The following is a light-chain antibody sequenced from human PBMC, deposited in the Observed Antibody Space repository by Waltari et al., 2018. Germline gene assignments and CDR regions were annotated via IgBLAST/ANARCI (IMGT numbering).Light chain of an antibody. Sequence: QSALTQPASVSGSPGQSITLSCTGTSNDIGNYDLVSWYQQRPGEAPKLLMYGATKRPSGVSNRFPGSKSGKTASLTISGLQTEDEADYYCFSFVAANSFVFGPGTKVTVL. CDR3: FSFVAANSFV. J-gene: IGLJ1*01. V-gene: IGLV2-23*01. CDR1: SNDIGNYDL. CDR2: GAT.